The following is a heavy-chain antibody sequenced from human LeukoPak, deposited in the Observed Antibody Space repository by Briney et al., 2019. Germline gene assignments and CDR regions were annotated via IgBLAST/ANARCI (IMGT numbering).Heavy chain of an antibody. CDR1: GFIFSNYV. D-gene: IGHD3-10*01. CDR3: ARGGVATDASDI. Sequence: PGGSLRLSCAASGFIFSNYVMQWVRPAPGKGLGYVSGIGSVVRSTYYANSVKGRFTISRDNSKKTLYLQMGSLRAEDMAVYYCARGGVATDASDIWGQGTMVNVSS. J-gene: IGHJ3*02. CDR2: IGSVVRST. V-gene: IGHV3-64*01.